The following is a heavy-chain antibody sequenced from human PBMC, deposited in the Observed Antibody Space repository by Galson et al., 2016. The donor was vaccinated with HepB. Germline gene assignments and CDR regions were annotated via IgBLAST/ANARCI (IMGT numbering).Heavy chain of an antibody. D-gene: IGHD3-10*01. CDR3: LTSGSGSYYNVDYYYYMDG. CDR2: ISYDGSNE. CDR1: GFPFSNSG. J-gene: IGHJ6*03. V-gene: IGHV3-30*03. Sequence: SLRLSCAVSGFPFSNSGMHWVRQAPGKGLEWVAVISYDGSNEYYTDSVKGRFTISRDNSKNTLYLQMNSLRAEDTAVYYCLTSGSGSYYNVDYYYYMDGWGKGTTVTVSS.